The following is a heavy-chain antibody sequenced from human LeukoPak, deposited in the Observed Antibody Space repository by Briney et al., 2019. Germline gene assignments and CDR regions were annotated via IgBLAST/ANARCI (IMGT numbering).Heavy chain of an antibody. CDR1: GGSVSSGSYY. CDR2: IYYSGRT. J-gene: IGHJ4*02. D-gene: IGHD3-3*01. Sequence: PSETLSLTCTVSGGSVSSGSYYWSWIRQPPGKGLEWIGYIYYSGRTNYNPSLKSRVTISVDTSKNQFSLKLTSVTAADTSVYYCARVWRGEAARLYSWGQGTLVTVSS. CDR3: ARVWRGEAARLYS. V-gene: IGHV4-61*01.